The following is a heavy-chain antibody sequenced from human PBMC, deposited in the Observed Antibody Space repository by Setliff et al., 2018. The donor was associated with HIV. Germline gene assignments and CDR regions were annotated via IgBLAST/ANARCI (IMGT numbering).Heavy chain of an antibody. Sequence: SETLSLTCTVSGDSIDRSNFFWTWIRQHPGKGLEWIGYIYYSGSATYNPSLKSQASISVDTSRNEXSLKLSSVTAADTAVYFCTRGGAFCGRDSCYYLXYWGQGXXXXVSS. CDR1: GDSIDRSNFF. CDR3: TRGGAFCGRDSCYYLXY. J-gene: IGHJ4*02. D-gene: IGHD2-21*02. V-gene: IGHV4-31*01. CDR2: IYYSGSA.